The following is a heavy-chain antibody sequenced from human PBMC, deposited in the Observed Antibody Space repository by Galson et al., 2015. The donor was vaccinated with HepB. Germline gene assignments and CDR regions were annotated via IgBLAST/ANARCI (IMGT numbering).Heavy chain of an antibody. D-gene: IGHD2-21*01. Sequence: PALVPPTQTLTLPCALSGFSITTAGVGVGWIRQPPGRALEWLGIIYWDDDKHYSPTLKNRVAITKDTSKNQVVLTMTNMESVDTGTYFCAHRPLTFHYDAGGDWNYFDAGGPGTLVS. CDR3: AHRPLTFHYDAGGDWNYFDA. CDR1: GFSITTAGVG. CDR2: IYWDDDK. V-gene: IGHV2-5*02. J-gene: IGHJ4*02.